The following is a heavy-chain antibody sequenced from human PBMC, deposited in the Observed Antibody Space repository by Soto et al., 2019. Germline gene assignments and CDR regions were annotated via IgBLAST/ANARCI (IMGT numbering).Heavy chain of an antibody. Sequence: PGGSLRLSCAASGFIFDDYAMHWVRQAPGKGLEWVSGISWNSGRIDYADSVKGRFTISRDNAKNSLYLQMNSLRAEDTALYYCAKDRAAHYYYSYGMDVWGQGTTVTVSS. J-gene: IGHJ6*02. V-gene: IGHV3-9*01. CDR1: GFIFDDYA. D-gene: IGHD6-6*01. CDR3: AKDRAAHYYYSYGMDV. CDR2: ISWNSGRI.